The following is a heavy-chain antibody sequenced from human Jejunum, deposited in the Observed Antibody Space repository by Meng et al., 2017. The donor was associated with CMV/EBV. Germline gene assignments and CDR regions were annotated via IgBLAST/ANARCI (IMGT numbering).Heavy chain of an antibody. Sequence: SSPASVFPFRRYWMHWVRQAPGKGPVCVSLINRDGSSTSYAESVKGRFTISRDNAKNTLYLQMNSLRAEDTTVYYCARGYNYNMDVWGQGTTVTVSS. CDR2: INRDGSST. CDR3: ARGYNYNMDV. J-gene: IGHJ6*02. V-gene: IGHV3-74*01. CDR1: VFPFRRYW.